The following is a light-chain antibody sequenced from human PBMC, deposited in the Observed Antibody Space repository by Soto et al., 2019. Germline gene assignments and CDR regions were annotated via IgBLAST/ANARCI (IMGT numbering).Light chain of an antibody. CDR3: QQYNNWPPDRT. CDR1: QSVGSN. V-gene: IGKV3-15*01. Sequence: EIVMTQSPATLSVSPGERATLSCRASQSVGSNLAWYQQRPGKAPRLLIYGAPTRATGIPARFSGSGSGTEFNXXXXXXXSEDFAIYFCQQYNNWPPDRTFGQGTKVEIK. J-gene: IGKJ1*01. CDR2: GAP.